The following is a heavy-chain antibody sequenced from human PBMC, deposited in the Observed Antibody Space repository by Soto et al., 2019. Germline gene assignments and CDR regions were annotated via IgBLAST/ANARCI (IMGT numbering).Heavy chain of an antibody. Sequence: EVQLVESGGGLVQPGGSLRVSCAASGFTFSSYWMHWVRQAPGKGLVWVSRINSDGSSTNYADFVKGRFAISRDNDKNTLYLPMNSLRVEDTAVYYCSRVGGSTWHWGQGTLVTVSS. CDR2: INSDGSST. CDR1: GFTFSSYW. V-gene: IGHV3-74*01. CDR3: SRVGGSTWH. J-gene: IGHJ4*02. D-gene: IGHD1-26*01.